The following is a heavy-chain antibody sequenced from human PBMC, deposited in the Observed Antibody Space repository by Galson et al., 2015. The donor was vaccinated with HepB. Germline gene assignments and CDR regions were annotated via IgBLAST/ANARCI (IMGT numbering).Heavy chain of an antibody. CDR3: ARDRRLLYYYYYGMDV. J-gene: IGHJ6*02. D-gene: IGHD6-19*01. V-gene: IGHV4-34*01. CDR2: INHSGRT. CDR1: GGSFSGYY. Sequence: ETLSLTCAVYGGSFSGYYWSWIRQPPGKGLEWIGEINHSGRTNYNPSLKSRVTISVDTSKNQLSLNLSSLTAADTAVYYCARDRRLLYYYYYGMDVWGQGTTVTVSS.